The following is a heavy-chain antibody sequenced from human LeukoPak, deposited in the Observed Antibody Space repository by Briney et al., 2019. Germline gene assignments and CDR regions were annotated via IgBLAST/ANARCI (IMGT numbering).Heavy chain of an antibody. Sequence: GGSLRLSCAASGFTFSDYYMSWIRQAPGKGLERVSYISSSGSTIYYADSVKGRFTISRDNAKNSLYLQMNSLRAEDTAVYYCASPLGYCSSTSCYYDYYMDVWGKGTTVTVSS. CDR3: ASPLGYCSSTSCYYDYYMDV. CDR2: ISSSGSTI. J-gene: IGHJ6*03. CDR1: GFTFSDYY. D-gene: IGHD2-2*01. V-gene: IGHV3-11*01.